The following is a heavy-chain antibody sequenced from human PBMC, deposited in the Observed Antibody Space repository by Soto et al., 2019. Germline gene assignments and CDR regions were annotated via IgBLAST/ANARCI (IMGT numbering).Heavy chain of an antibody. D-gene: IGHD2-8*01. CDR1: GGSISSADYY. Sequence: QVQLQESGPGLVKPSQTLSLTCTVSGGSISSADYYWSWIRQPPGKGLERIGYIYYSGSTYYNPSLKSRVSMSVETSKNQFSLKLTSVTAADTAVYYCARSGLMVYNYFDYWGQGTLVTVSS. V-gene: IGHV4-30-4*01. J-gene: IGHJ4*02. CDR2: IYYSGST. CDR3: ARSGLMVYNYFDY.